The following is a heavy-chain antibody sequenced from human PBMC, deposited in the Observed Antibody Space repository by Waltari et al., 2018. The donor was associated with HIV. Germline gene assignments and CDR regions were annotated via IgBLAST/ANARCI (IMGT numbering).Heavy chain of an antibody. Sequence: QVQLVESGGGLVKPGGSLRLSCAASGFTFSDYYMSWIRQAPGKGLEWVSSMSSSESAIYSAASVKGRFTISRDNAKNSLYLQMNSLRAEDTAVYYCARDPDYGDEPSWFDPWGQGTLVTVSS. J-gene: IGHJ5*02. V-gene: IGHV3-11*01. CDR1: GFTFSDYY. D-gene: IGHD4-17*01. CDR2: MSSSESAI. CDR3: ARDPDYGDEPSWFDP.